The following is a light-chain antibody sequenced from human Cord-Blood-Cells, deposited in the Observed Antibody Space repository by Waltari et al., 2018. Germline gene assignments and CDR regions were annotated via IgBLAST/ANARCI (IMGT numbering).Light chain of an antibody. CDR1: SSDVGGYNY. Sequence: QSALTQPRSVSGSPGQSVTISCTGTSSDVGGYNYVSWYQQHPGKAPKPMIYDVRKRPYGVPDLFSGSKSGNTASLTISGLQAEDEADYYCCSYAGSYTFVVFGGGTKLTVL. CDR3: CSYAGSYTFVV. V-gene: IGLV2-11*01. J-gene: IGLJ2*01. CDR2: DVR.